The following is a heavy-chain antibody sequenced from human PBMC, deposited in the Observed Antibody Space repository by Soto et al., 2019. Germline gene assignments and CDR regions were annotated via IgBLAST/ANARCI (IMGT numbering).Heavy chain of an antibody. V-gene: IGHV3-30-3*01. D-gene: IGHD1-26*01. J-gene: IGHJ4*02. CDR2: ISYDGSNK. CDR3: ARDRALYRGSYSHDY. CDR1: GFTLSSYA. Sequence: GGSLRLSCAASGFTLSSYAMHWVRQAPGKGLEWVAVISYDGSNKYYAASVKGRFTISRDNPKNTLYLQMNSLRAEDTAVYYCARDRALYRGSYSHDYWGPGTLVT.